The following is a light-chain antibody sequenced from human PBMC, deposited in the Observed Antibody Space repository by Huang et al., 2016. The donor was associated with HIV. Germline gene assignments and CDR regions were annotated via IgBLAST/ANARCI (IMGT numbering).Light chain of an antibody. CDR2: AAS. CDR1: QSVSSN. CDR3: QQYNNWPRT. Sequence: EIVMTQSPATLSVSPGERSTISCRARQSVSSNFAWYQQKPGQAPRLLIYAASPRATGIPARVSGSGSGTEFTLTISSLQSEDFAVYYCQQYNNWPRTFGQGTKVEIK. J-gene: IGKJ1*01. V-gene: IGKV3-15*01.